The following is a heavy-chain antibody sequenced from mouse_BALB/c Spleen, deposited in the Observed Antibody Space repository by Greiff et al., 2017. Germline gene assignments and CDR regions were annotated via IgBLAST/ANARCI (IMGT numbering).Heavy chain of an antibody. CDR1: GFTFTDYY. CDR2: IRNKANGYTT. D-gene: IGHD1-3*01. Sequence: EVQRVESGGGLVQPGGSLRLSCATSGFTFTDYYMSWVRQPPGKALEWLGFIRNKANGYTTEYSASVKGRFTISRDNSQSILYLQMNTLRAEDSATYYCARQLVYAMDYWGQGTSVTVSS. CDR3: ARQLVYAMDY. J-gene: IGHJ4*01. V-gene: IGHV7-3*02.